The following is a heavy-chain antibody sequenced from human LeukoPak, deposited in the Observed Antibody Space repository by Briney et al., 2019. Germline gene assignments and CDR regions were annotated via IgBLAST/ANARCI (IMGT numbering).Heavy chain of an antibody. CDR3: ATSVVGLSYDEHFQH. V-gene: IGHV3-53*01. CDR2: FYNGGSI. Sequence: GGSXRLSCAASGFTVNTNHMHWVRQAPGKXLEWVSTFYNGGSIYYLDSVKGRFTISRDSFKNTLYLQMNSLRVEDTAFYYCATSVVGLSYDEHFQHWGQGTLVTVSS. J-gene: IGHJ1*01. D-gene: IGHD2-15*01. CDR1: GFTVNTNH.